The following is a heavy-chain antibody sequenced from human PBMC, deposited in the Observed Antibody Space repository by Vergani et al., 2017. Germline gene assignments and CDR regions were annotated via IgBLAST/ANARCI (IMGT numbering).Heavy chain of an antibody. CDR2: ISGDGGST. Sequence: VQLVESGGGVVQPGGSLRLSCAASGFTFDDYAMHWVRQAPGKGLEWVSLISGDGGSTYYADSVKGRFTISRDNSKNSLYLQMNSLRTEDTALYYCAKDRGDIVVVPRRTGYMDVWGKGTTVTVSS. V-gene: IGHV3-43*02. CDR1: GFTFDDYA. CDR3: AKDRGDIVVVPRRTGYMDV. J-gene: IGHJ6*03. D-gene: IGHD2-2*01.